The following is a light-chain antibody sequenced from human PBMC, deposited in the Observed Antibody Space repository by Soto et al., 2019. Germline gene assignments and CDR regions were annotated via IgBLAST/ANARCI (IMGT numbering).Light chain of an antibody. J-gene: IGLJ1*01. CDR1: SSDVGGSNH. V-gene: IGLV2-11*01. CDR3: CSSAGSYTVV. CDR2: DVS. Sequence: QSALTQPRSVSGSPGQSVTISCTGTSSDVGGSNHVSWYQHHPGKAPKLMIYDVSKWPSGVPDRFSGSKSGNTASLTISGLQAEDEADYYCCSSAGSYTVVFGTGTKVTVL.